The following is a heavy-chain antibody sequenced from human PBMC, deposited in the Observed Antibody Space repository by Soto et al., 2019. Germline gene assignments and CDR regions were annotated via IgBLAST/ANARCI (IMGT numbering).Heavy chain of an antibody. CDR1: GFTFSNYG. Sequence: GGSLRLSCAASGFTFSNYGMHWVRQAPGKGLEWVAIISYDGSVKYFGDSVKGRFTISGDDSQHTLFLQMSSLRAEDTAVYYCAKPSEPFRAPYYFDSWGQGTLVTVSS. CDR2: ISYDGSVK. D-gene: IGHD1-26*01. J-gene: IGHJ4*02. CDR3: AKPSEPFRAPYYFDS. V-gene: IGHV3-30*18.